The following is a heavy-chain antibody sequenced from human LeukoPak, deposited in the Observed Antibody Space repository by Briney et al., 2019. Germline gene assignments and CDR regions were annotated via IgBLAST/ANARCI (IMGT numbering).Heavy chain of an antibody. D-gene: IGHD3-10*01. V-gene: IGHV4-59*01. J-gene: IGHJ4*02. CDR2: IYYSGST. CDR3: ARVDRYYYGSGSSHYFDY. CDR1: GGSISSYY. Sequence: SETLSLTCTVSGGSISSYYSRWIRQPPGKGLEWIGYIYYSGSTNYNPSLKSRVTISVDTSKNQFSLKLSSVTAADTAVYYCARVDRYYYGSGSSHYFDYWGQGTLVTVSS.